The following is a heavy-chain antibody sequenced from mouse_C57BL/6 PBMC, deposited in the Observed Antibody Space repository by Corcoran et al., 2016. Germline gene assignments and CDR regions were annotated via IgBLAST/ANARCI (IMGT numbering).Heavy chain of an antibody. CDR1: GYTFTDYY. Sequence: EVQLQQSGPVLVKPGASVKMSCKASGYTFTDYYMNWVKQSHGKSLEWIGVINPYNGGTSYNQKFKGKATLTVDKSSSTAYMELNSLTSEDSAVYYCARSSHAMDYWGQGTSVTVSS. J-gene: IGHJ4*01. CDR2: INPYNGGT. D-gene: IGHD6-2*01. V-gene: IGHV1-19*01. CDR3: ARSSHAMDY.